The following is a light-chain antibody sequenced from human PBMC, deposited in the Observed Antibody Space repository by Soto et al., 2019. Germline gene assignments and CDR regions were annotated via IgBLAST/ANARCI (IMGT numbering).Light chain of an antibody. V-gene: IGKV3-20*01. CDR1: QSVSTSY. J-gene: IGKJ1*01. CDR2: GAS. CDR3: QQYGGSLLT. Sequence: EIVLTQSPGTLSLSPGERATLSCRASQSVSTSYLAWYQHKPGQAPRLLIYGASSRATGIPDRFSGSGSGTDFTLTISRLEPEAFALYYCQQYGGSLLTFGQGTKVENK.